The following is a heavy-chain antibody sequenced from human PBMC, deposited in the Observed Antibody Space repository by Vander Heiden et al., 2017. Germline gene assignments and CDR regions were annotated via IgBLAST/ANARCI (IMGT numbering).Heavy chain of an antibody. D-gene: IGHD5-18*01. J-gene: IGHJ4*02. CDR3: ARAPPVDTAMVALNFDY. CDR2: ISSSSSYI. CDR1: GFTFSSYS. Sequence: EVQLVESGGGLVKPGGSLRLSCAASGFTFSSYSMNWVRQAPGKGLEWVSSISSSSSYIYYADSVKGRFTISRDNAKNSLYLQMNSLRAEDTAVYYCARAPPVDTAMVALNFDYWGQGTLVTVSS. V-gene: IGHV3-21*01.